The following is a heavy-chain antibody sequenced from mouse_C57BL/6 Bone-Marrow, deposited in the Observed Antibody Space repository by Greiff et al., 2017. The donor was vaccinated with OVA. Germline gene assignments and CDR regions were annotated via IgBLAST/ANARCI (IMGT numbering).Heavy chain of an antibody. J-gene: IGHJ4*01. D-gene: IGHD1-1*01. CDR2: ISYDGSN. CDR1: GYSITSGYY. CDR3: ARDRIQTLPGYYGSGYYAMDY. Sequence: EVKLQESGPGLVKPSQSLSLTCSVTGYSITSGYYWNWIRQFPGNKLEWMGYISYDGSNNYNPSLKNRISITRDTSKNQFFLKLNSVTTEDTATYYCARDRIQTLPGYYGSGYYAMDYWGQGTSVTVSS. V-gene: IGHV3-6*01.